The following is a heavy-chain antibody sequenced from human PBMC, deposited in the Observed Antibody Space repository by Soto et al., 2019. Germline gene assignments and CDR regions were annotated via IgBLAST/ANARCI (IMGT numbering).Heavy chain of an antibody. J-gene: IGHJ4*02. CDR2: IYYSGST. CDR3: ARAWGYYFDY. D-gene: IGHD3-16*01. V-gene: IGHV4-59*01. CDR1: GGSISRYY. Sequence: PSETLSLTCTVSGGSISRYYWGWIRQPPGKGLEWIGYIYYSGSTNYNPSLKSRVTISVDTSKNQFSLKLSSVTAADTAVYYCARAWGYYFDYWGQGTLVPVSS.